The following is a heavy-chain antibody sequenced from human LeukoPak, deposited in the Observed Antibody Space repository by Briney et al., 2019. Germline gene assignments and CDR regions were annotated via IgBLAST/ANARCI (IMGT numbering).Heavy chain of an antibody. J-gene: IGHJ4*02. CDR2: ITSRGEST. D-gene: IGHD3-22*01. V-gene: IGHV3-23*01. Sequence: GGSLRLSCAASGFTFSIYAMSWVRQAPGKGLQWVSSITSRGESTWYVDSVKGRVTITRDNSENTLYLQMHSLRAEDTAVYYCARDRPNYYGSDGHYYRRDGDYWGRGTLVSVSS. CDR3: ARDRPNYYGSDGHYYRRDGDY. CDR1: GFTFSIYA.